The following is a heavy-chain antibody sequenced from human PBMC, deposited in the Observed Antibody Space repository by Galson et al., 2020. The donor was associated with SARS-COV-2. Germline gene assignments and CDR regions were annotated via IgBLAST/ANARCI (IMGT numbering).Heavy chain of an antibody. D-gene: IGHD3-16*01. Sequence: SETLSLTCTVSGGSISSISYYWGWLRQSPGTGLEWIGSIYYSGDSYYNPSLKSRVTISVDTSKNQFSLKLSSVTAADTAVYYCARDQEALGYFYYGMDVWGQGTTVTVSS. CDR2: IYYSGDS. J-gene: IGHJ6*02. CDR1: GGSISSISYY. V-gene: IGHV4-39*07. CDR3: ARDQEALGYFYYGMDV.